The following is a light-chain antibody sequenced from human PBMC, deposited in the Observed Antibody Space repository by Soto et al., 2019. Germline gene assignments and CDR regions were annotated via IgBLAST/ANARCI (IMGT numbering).Light chain of an antibody. CDR3: SSYTSTNALV. CDR2: DVN. Sequence: QSVLTQPASVSGSPGQSITVSCTGTGSYVGGYNYVSWYQQYPGQAPKLMIYDVNKRPSGVSNRFSGSKSGNTASLTISGLQVEDEADYYCSSYTSTNALVFGVGTKVTVL. V-gene: IGLV2-14*03. J-gene: IGLJ1*01. CDR1: GSYVGGYNY.